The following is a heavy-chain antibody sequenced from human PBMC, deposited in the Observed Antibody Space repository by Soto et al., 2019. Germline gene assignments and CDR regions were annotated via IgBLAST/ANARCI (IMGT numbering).Heavy chain of an antibody. D-gene: IGHD3-16*01. J-gene: IGHJ4*02. V-gene: IGHV3-33*01. CDR2: IWIDENNK. Sequence: PGGSLRLSCAAAGFTFSSFRMHWVRQAPGKGLEWVAVIWIDENNKYYAESVKGRFTISRDNAKSTLYLQMSSLRAEDTVLYYYARHGGTPHLYFDYWGQGTPVTVSS. CDR3: ARHGGTPHLYFDY. CDR1: GFTFSSFR.